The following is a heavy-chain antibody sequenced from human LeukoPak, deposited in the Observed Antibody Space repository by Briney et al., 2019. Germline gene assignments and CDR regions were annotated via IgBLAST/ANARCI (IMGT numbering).Heavy chain of an antibody. J-gene: IGHJ5*02. CDR3: ARGRNWFDP. CDR1: GGSISSYY. Sequence: SETLSLTCTVSGGSISSYYWSWIRQPPGKGLEWIGNIYHSESTNYNPSLKSRVTISVDTSKNQFSLKLSSVTAADPAVYYCARGRNWFDPWGQGTLVTVSS. V-gene: IGHV4-59*01. CDR2: IYHSEST.